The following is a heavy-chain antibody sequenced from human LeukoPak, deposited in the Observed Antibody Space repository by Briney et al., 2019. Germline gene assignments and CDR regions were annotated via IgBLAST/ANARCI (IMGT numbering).Heavy chain of an antibody. J-gene: IGHJ4*02. CDR2: ISAYNGNT. CDR1: GYTFTTYG. CDR3: ARDYGSGKAQTPHNI. D-gene: IGHD3-10*01. V-gene: IGHV1-18*01. Sequence: VASVKVSCKASGYTFTTYGISWVRQAPGQGLEWMGWISAYNGNTNYAQKFQGRVTMTTDTSTSTAYMELRSLRSDDTAVYYCARDYGSGKAQTPHNIWGQGTLVTVSS.